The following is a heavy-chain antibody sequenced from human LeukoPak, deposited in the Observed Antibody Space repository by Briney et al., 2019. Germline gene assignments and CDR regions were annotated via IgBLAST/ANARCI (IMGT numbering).Heavy chain of an antibody. J-gene: IGHJ6*03. CDR2: INHSGST. D-gene: IGHD6-13*01. V-gene: IGHV4-34*01. CDR3: ARLRPEAAGTYYYYYYMDV. Sequence: SETLSLTCAVYGGSFSGYYWSWIRQPPGKGLEWIGEINHSGSTNYNPSLESRVTISVDTSKSQFSLKLSSVTAADTAVYYCARLRPEAAGTYYYYYYMDVWGKGTTVTVSS. CDR1: GGSFSGYY.